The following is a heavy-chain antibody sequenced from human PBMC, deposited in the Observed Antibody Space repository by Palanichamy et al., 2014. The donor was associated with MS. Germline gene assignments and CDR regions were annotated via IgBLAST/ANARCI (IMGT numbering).Heavy chain of an antibody. D-gene: IGHD4-17*01. CDR1: GFSFSSYG. V-gene: IGHV3-23*01. J-gene: IGHJ4*02. CDR3: AKGNGDSTKAALTRHLDY. Sequence: EVQLLESGGGLVQPGGSLRLSCAASGFSFSSYGMNWVRQTPGEGLEWVSTISSSGVVTYYAASVKGRFTMSRDNSKNMLCLQMNSLRAEDTAVYFCAKGNGDSTKAALTRHLDYWGQGTQVTISS. CDR2: ISSSGVVT.